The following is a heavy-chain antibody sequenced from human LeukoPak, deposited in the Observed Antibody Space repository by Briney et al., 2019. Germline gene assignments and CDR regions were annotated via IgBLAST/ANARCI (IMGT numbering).Heavy chain of an antibody. CDR1: GGSISSSRYY. Sequence: PSETLSLTCTVSGGSISSSRYYWGWIRQPPGKGLEWIGEINHSGSTNYNPSLKSRVTISVDTSKNQFSLKLSSVTAADTAVYYCARRAARMIGLLGKRRDYYYYMDVWGKGTTVTVSS. V-gene: IGHV4-39*07. J-gene: IGHJ6*03. CDR2: INHSGST. D-gene: IGHD3-10*02. CDR3: ARRAARMIGLLGKRRDYYYYMDV.